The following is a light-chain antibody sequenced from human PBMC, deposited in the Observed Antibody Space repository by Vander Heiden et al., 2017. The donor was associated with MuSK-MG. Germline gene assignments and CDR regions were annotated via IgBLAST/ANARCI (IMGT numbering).Light chain of an antibody. J-gene: IGKJ4*01. CDR3: QQYNNWPPLT. Sequence: EIVRTQPPATLSVSPGERATLSCRARQSVSSNLAWYQQKPGQAPRLLIYGASTRATGIPARFSGSGSGTEFTLTISSLQSEDFAVYYCQQYNNWPPLTFGGGTKVEIK. CDR2: GAS. V-gene: IGKV3-15*01. CDR1: QSVSSN.